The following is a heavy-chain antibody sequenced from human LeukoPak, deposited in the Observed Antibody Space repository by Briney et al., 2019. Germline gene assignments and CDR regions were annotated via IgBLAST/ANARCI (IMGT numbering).Heavy chain of an antibody. J-gene: IGHJ4*02. CDR1: GFTFSDYE. CDR2: ISNSGSTQ. V-gene: IGHV3-48*03. Sequence: GGSLRLSCAASGFTFSDYEMNWIRQAPGKGLEWISYISNSGSTQYYADSVKGRFTISRDNAKNSVYLQLNSLRAEDTALYYCAAVIDYWGQGTLVTVSS. CDR3: AAVIDY.